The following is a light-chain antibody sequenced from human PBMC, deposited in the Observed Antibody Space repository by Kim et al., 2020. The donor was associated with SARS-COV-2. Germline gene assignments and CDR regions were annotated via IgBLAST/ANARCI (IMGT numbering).Light chain of an antibody. V-gene: IGKV3-20*01. J-gene: IGKJ1*01. CDR3: QQYASLPRT. Sequence: PGERATLSCWASQTVSSDYLVWYQQKPGQSPRLLIYDTSTRVTGIPDRFSGRGSGTNFTLTIGRLEPEDSAVYYCQQYASLPRTYGQGTKVDIK. CDR1: QTVSSDY. CDR2: DTS.